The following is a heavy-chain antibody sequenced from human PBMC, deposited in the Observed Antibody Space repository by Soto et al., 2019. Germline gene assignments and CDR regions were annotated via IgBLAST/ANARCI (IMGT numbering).Heavy chain of an antibody. Sequence: ASVKVSCKASGYTFTSYGINWVRQATGQGLEWMGWMNPNSGNTGYAQKFQGRVTMTRDTSISTAYMELSSLRSEDTAVYYCARVGPGTAAAEGLRYWGQGTLVTVSS. CDR3: ARVGPGTAAAEGLRY. CDR2: MNPNSGNT. J-gene: IGHJ4*02. V-gene: IGHV1-8*01. CDR1: GYTFTSYG. D-gene: IGHD6-13*01.